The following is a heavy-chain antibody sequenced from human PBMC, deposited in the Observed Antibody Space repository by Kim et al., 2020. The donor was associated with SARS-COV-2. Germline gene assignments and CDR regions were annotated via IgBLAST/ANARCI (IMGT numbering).Heavy chain of an antibody. CDR1: GGSISSYY. D-gene: IGHD6-13*01. Sequence: SETLSLTCTVSGGSISSYYWSWIRQPPGKGLEWIGYIYYSGSTNYNPSLKSRVTISVDTSKNQFSLKLSSVTAADTAVYYCARGIAAPRPLFYYYYYGMDVWGQGTTVTVSS. V-gene: IGHV4-59*01. CDR3: ARGIAAPRPLFYYYYYGMDV. CDR2: IYYSGST. J-gene: IGHJ6*02.